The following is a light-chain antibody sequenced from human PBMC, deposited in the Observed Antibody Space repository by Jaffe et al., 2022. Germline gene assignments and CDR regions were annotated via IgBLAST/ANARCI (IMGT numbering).Light chain of an antibody. V-gene: IGKV1-39*01. CDR3: QQSYNMPPT. J-gene: IGKJ3*01. Sequence: DIQMTQSPSSLSASVGDRVTITCRANQSVSNFLSWYQQKAGKAPKLLIYAASSLQVGVPSRFSGRKSGTDFTLTISSLQPEDFATYFCQQSYNMPPTFGPGTKLDMK. CDR2: AAS. CDR1: QSVSNF.